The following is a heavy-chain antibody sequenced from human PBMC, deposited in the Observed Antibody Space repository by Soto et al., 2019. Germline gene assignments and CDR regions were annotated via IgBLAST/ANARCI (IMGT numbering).Heavy chain of an antibody. J-gene: IGHJ4*02. CDR2: INHSGST. Sequence: QVQLQPWGAGLLKPSETLFLTCAVYGGSYSGYYWSWIRQPPGKGLEWVGEINHSGSTNYNPSLKSRITISVDTAKYQCSLKLSSVTAADTAVYYYARIGYGSGNWAQRTLVTVSS. CDR3: ARIGYGSGN. D-gene: IGHD3-10*01. CDR1: GGSYSGYY. V-gene: IGHV4-34*01.